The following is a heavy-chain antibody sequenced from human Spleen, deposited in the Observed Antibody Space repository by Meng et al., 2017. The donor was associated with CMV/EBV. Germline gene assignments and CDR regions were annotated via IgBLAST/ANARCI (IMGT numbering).Heavy chain of an antibody. CDR2: ITSDSSYI. D-gene: IGHD1-1*01. Sequence: GESLKISCGASGFSLSHYGMNWVRQAPGKGLEWVAAITSDSSYIFYADSVKGRFTISRDNARNSLFLQMTSLRAADTAVYYCAGDFGSTTGTGSWGQGTLVTVSS. V-gene: IGHV3-21*06. CDR1: GFSLSHYG. CDR3: AGDFGSTTGTGS. J-gene: IGHJ5*02.